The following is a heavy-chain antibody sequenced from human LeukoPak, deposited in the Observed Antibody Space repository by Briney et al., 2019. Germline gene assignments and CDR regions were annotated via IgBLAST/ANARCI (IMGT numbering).Heavy chain of an antibody. J-gene: IGHJ4*02. CDR2: ISSSGSTI. CDR1: GFTFSDYY. Sequence: GGSLRPSCAASGFTFSDYYMNWIRQAPGKGPEWVSYISSSGSTIYYADSVKGRFTISRDDAKNSLYLQMNSLRAEDTAIYYCARSENGDYDYWGQGTLVTVSS. V-gene: IGHV3-11*04. D-gene: IGHD4-17*01. CDR3: ARSENGDYDY.